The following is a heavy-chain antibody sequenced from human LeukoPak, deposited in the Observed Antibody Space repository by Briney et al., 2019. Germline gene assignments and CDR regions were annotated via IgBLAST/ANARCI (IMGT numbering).Heavy chain of an antibody. CDR3: ARDYGDLGAFDI. V-gene: IGHV4-30-2*01. D-gene: IGHD4-17*01. J-gene: IGHJ3*02. CDR2: IYHSGST. CDR1: GGSISSGGYY. Sequence: SQTLSLTCTVSGGSISSGGYYWSWIRQPPGKGLERIGYIYHSGSTYYNPSLKSRVTISVDRSKNQFSLKLSSVTAADTAVYYCARDYGDLGAFDIWGQGTMVTVSS.